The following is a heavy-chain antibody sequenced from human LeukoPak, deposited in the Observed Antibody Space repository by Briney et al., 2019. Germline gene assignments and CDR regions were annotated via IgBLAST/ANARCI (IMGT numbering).Heavy chain of an antibody. CDR1: GGSISSYY. D-gene: IGHD2-2*01. CDR2: IYTSGST. J-gene: IGHJ6*03. V-gene: IGHV4-4*09. CDR3: ARLHWPRSYQLSRGGYYYYYMDV. Sequence: SETLSLTCTVSGGSISSYYWSWIRQPPGKGLEWIGYIYTSGSTNYNPSLKSRVTISVDTSKNQFSLKLSSVTAADTAVYYCARLHWPRSYQLSRGGYYYYYMDVWGKGTTVTVSS.